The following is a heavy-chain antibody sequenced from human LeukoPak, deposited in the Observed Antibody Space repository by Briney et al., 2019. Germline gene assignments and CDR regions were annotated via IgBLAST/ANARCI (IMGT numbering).Heavy chain of an antibody. CDR1: GYTFTGYY. D-gene: IGHD3-3*01. CDR2: INPHSGGT. J-gene: IGHJ4*02. V-gene: IGHV1-2*02. CDR3: ARGPVYYDFWTGSIN. Sequence: ASVKLSCKASGYTFTGYYMHWVRQAPGQGLEWMGWINPHSGGTNSAQKFQGRVIMTRDSTISTAYMELTWLTSDDTAVYFCARGPVYYDFWTGSINWGQGTLVTVSS.